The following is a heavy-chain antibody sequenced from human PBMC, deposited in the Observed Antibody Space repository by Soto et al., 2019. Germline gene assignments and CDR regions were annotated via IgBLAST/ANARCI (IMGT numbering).Heavy chain of an antibody. CDR3: ARCPPYYGYVWWSYRLDY. Sequence: TSAVYGGSFIGSDWRWIRQKTGKGLEWIGEINHSGSTNYNPSLKSRVTISVDTSKNQFSLKLSSVTAADTAVYYCARCPPYYGYVWWSYRLDYRGQGTLVTVSS. CDR1: GGSFIGSD. D-gene: IGHD3-16*02. V-gene: IGHV4-34*01. J-gene: IGHJ4*02. CDR2: INHSGST.